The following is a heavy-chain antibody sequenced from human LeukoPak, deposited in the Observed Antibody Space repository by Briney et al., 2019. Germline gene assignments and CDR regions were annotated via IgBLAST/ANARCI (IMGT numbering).Heavy chain of an antibody. Sequence: ASVKVSCKASGYTFTGYYMHWVRQAPGQGLEWMGWINPNSGGTNYAQKFQGRVTMTRDTSISTAYMELSRLRSDDTAVYYCARVPYCSSTSCLVPWGQGTLVTVSS. V-gene: IGHV1-2*02. J-gene: IGHJ5*02. CDR1: GYTFTGYY. D-gene: IGHD2-2*01. CDR3: ARVPYCSSTSCLVP. CDR2: INPNSGGT.